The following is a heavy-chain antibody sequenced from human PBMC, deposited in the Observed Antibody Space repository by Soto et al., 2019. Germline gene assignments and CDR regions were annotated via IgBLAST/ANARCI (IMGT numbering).Heavy chain of an antibody. CDR3: ARDSTRRGTSDI. J-gene: IGHJ3*02. Sequence: SETLSLTCAVYNGSFSVYYWTWIRQPPGKGLEWIGEINHAGSTNYNPSLKSRVTISVDTSKNQLSLNLNSVTAADTAVYYCARDSTRRGTSDIWGQGTMVTVSS. CDR1: NGSFSVYY. CDR2: INHAGST. V-gene: IGHV4-34*01. D-gene: IGHD2-2*01.